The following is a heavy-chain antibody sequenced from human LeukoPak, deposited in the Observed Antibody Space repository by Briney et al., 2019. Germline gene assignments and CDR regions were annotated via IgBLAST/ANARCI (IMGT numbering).Heavy chain of an antibody. V-gene: IGHV1-69*04. CDR2: IIPILGIA. D-gene: IGHD2-2*02. CDR3: AREVSSYTPSDY. Sequence: ASVTVSCKASGGTFSSYAISWVRQAPGQGLEWMGRIIPILGIANYAQKFQGRVTITADKSTSTAYMELSSLRSEDTAVYYCAREVSSYTPSDYWGQGTLVTVSS. CDR1: GGTFSSYA. J-gene: IGHJ4*02.